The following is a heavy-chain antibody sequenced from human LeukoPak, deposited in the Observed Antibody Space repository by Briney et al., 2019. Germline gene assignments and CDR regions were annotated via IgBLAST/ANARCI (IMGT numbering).Heavy chain of an antibody. V-gene: IGHV3-23*01. CDR2: ISGDGVST. CDR1: GFTFSHYA. CDR3: AKDYEASTSWREFFDF. D-gene: IGHD6-13*01. J-gene: IGHJ4*02. Sequence: GGSLRLSCAASGFTFSHYAMSWVRQAPGKGLEWVSAISGDGVSTYYADSVKGLFTISRDNSKSTVYLQMSSLRAEDTAIYYCAKDYEASTSWREFFDFRGQGTLVTVSS.